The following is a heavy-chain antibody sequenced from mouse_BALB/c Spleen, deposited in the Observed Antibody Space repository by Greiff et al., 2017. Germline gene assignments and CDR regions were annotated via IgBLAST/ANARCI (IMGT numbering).Heavy chain of an antibody. CDR2: ISYSGST. CDR3: ARRDLRGAMDY. CDR1: GYSITSDYA. Sequence: VQLKESGPGLVKPSQSLSLTCTVTGYSITSDYAWNWIRQFPGNQLEWMGYISYSGSTSYNPSLKSRISITRDTSKNQFFLQLNSVTTEDTATYYCARRDLRGAMDYWGQGTSVTVSS. V-gene: IGHV3-2*02. J-gene: IGHJ4*01.